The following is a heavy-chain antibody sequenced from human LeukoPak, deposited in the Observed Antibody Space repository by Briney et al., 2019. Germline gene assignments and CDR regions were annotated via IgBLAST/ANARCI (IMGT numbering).Heavy chain of an antibody. CDR1: GFTVSNSF. V-gene: IGHV3-53*01. D-gene: IGHD3-10*01. CDR3: TRVYGSGSYYSHC. CDR2: IYSGGSV. J-gene: IGHJ4*02. Sequence: GGSLRLSCAASGFTVSNSFMSWVRQAPGKGLEWVSVIYSGGSVYYADSVKGRFTISRDNSKNTLYLQMNSLRAEDTAVYYCTRVYGSGSYYSHCWGQGTLVTVSS.